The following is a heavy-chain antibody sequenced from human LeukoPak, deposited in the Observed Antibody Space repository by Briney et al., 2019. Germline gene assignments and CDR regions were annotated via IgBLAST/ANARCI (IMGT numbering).Heavy chain of an antibody. CDR2: MNPNSGNT. J-gene: IGHJ4*02. Sequence: AASVNVSCKASGYTFTSYDINWVRQATGQGLEWMGWMNPNSGNTGYAQKFQGRVTMTRNTSISTAYMELSSLRSEDTAVYYCAIQSSGGSWLYFDYWGQGTLVTVSS. D-gene: IGHD2-15*01. CDR3: AIQSSGGSWLYFDY. CDR1: GYTFTSYD. V-gene: IGHV1-8*01.